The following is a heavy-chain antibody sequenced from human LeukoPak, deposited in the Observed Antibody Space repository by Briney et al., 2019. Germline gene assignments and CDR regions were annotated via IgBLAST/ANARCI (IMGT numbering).Heavy chain of an antibody. J-gene: IGHJ5*02. CDR3: ARDPAAAVWFDP. Sequence: GGSLRLSCAASGFTFSSYWMHWVRQAPGKGLVWVSRINSDGSSISYADSVKGRFTISRDNAKNTLYLQMNSLRAEDTAVYYCARDPAAAVWFDPWGQGTLVTVSS. CDR2: INSDGSSI. CDR1: GFTFSSYW. V-gene: IGHV3-74*01. D-gene: IGHD6-13*01.